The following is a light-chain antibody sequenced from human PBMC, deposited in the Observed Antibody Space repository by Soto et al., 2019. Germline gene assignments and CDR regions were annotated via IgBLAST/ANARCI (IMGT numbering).Light chain of an antibody. CDR1: QSISSW. CDR2: KAS. V-gene: IGKV1-5*03. Sequence: DIQVTQSPSTLSASVGDRVTITCRASQSISSWLAWYQQKPGKAPNLLIYKASSLESGVPARFSGSGSGTEFTLTISSLQSDDFATYYCQQYKSYPWTFGQGTKVEIK. CDR3: QQYKSYPWT. J-gene: IGKJ1*01.